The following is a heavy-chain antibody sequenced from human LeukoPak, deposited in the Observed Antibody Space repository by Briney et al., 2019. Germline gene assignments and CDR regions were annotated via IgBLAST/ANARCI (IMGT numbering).Heavy chain of an antibody. V-gene: IGHV3-48*04. D-gene: IGHD2-2*01. Sequence: GGSLRLSCAASGFTFSSYSMNWVRQAPGKGLEWVSYISSSSSTIYYADSVKGRFTISRDNAKNSLYLQMNSLRAEDTAVYYCARFSEGSGTSCDYWGQGTLVTVSS. J-gene: IGHJ4*02. CDR1: GFTFSSYS. CDR2: ISSSSSTI. CDR3: ARFSEGSGTSCDY.